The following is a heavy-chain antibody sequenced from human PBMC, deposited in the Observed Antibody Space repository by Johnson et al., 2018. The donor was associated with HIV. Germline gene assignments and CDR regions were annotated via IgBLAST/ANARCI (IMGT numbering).Heavy chain of an antibody. CDR3: ARGQGHAFDI. J-gene: IGHJ3*02. CDR1: GFTFSSYG. Sequence: VQLVESGGGVVQPGRSLRLSCAASGFTFSSYGMHWVRQAPGKGLEWVSAISGSGGSTYYADSVKGRFTISRDNSKNSFHLQMDNLRAGDTAVYYCARGQGHAFDIWGQGTMVTVSS. CDR2: ISGSGGST. V-gene: IGHV3-23*04.